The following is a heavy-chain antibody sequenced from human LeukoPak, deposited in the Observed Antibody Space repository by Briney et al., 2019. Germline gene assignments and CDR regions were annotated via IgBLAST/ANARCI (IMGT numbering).Heavy chain of an antibody. J-gene: IGHJ4*02. Sequence: GGSLRLSCAASGFTISGSAMHWVRQASGKGLEWVGRIRSKANSYATAYAASVKGRFTISRDDSKNTAYLQMNSLKTEDTAVYYCTPFLVPVDYWGQGTLVTVSS. CDR1: GFTISGSA. V-gene: IGHV3-73*01. CDR3: TPFLVPVDY. CDR2: IRSKANSYAT. D-gene: IGHD2-2*01.